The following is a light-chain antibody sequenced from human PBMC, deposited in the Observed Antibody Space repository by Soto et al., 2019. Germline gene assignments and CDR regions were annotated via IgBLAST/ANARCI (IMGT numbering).Light chain of an antibody. CDR2: GAS. V-gene: IGKV3-20*01. Sequence: EVVLTQSPGTLSLSPGERATLSCRASQSVSSSYLAWYQQKSGQAPRLLIYGASSRATGIPDRFSASGSGTDFTLSISRLEPEDFAVYYCQQYGDSLWTFGQGTKVETK. J-gene: IGKJ1*01. CDR3: QQYGDSLWT. CDR1: QSVSSSY.